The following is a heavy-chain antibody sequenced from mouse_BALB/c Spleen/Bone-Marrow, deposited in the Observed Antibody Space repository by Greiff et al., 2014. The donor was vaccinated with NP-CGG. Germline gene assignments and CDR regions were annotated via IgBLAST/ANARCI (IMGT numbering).Heavy chain of an antibody. J-gene: IGHJ4*01. CDR3: ARRDGSTYYYAMDY. D-gene: IGHD1-1*01. CDR1: GYAFSNYW. V-gene: IGHV1-80*01. Sequence: QVQLQQSGAELVRPGSSVKISCKASGYAFSNYWMNWVKRRPGQGLEWIGQIYPGDGDTNYNGKFKGKATLTADKSSSTAYMQLSSLTSEDSAVYFCARRDGSTYYYAMDYWGQGTSVTVSS. CDR2: IYPGDGDT.